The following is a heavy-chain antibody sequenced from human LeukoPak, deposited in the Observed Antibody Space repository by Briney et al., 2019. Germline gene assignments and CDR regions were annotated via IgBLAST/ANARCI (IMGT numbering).Heavy chain of an antibody. Sequence: PSETLSLTCTVSGGSISSYYWSWIRQPAGKGLEWIGRIYTSGSTNYNPSLKSRVTISIDKSKKQFSLKLISVTAADTAIYYCARVGGMTTINNDAFDIWGQGTMVTVSS. D-gene: IGHD5-24*01. CDR3: ARVGGMTTINNDAFDI. V-gene: IGHV4-4*07. J-gene: IGHJ3*02. CDR2: IYTSGST. CDR1: GGSISSYY.